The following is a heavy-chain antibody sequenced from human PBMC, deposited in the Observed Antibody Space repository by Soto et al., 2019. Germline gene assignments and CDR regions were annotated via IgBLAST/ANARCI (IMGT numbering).Heavy chain of an antibody. CDR3: ARQYSSSYWFDP. CDR2: FDPEDGET. D-gene: IGHD6-6*01. CDR1: GYTLTELS. J-gene: IGHJ5*02. V-gene: IGHV1-24*01. Sequence: ASVKVSCKVSGYTLTELSMHWVRQAPGKGLEWMGGFDPEDGETIYAQKFQGRVTMTEDTSTDTAYMELSSLRSEDTAVYYCARQYSSSYWFDPWGQGTLVTVSS.